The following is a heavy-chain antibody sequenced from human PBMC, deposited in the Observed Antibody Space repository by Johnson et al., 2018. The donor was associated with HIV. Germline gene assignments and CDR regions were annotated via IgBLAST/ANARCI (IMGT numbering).Heavy chain of an antibody. V-gene: IGHV3-30*04. J-gene: IGHJ3*02. D-gene: IGHD3-10*02. CDR3: ARDFMYAFDI. CDR2: ISYDGSNK. Sequence: MQLVESGGGVVQPGRSLRLSCAASGFTFSSYAMHWVRQAPGKGLEWVAVISYDGSNKYYADSVKGRFTSSRDNSKNTLYLQMNSLRAEDTAVYYCARDFMYAFDIWGQGTMVTVSS. CDR1: GFTFSSYA.